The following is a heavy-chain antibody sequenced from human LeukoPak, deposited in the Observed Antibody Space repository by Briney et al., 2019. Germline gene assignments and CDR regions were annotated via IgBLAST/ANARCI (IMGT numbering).Heavy chain of an antibody. CDR1: GFTFTTYS. CDR2: ISNSGGST. CDR3: AKIGFPTTVLTPGTVW. J-gene: IGHJ4*02. V-gene: IGHV3-23*01. Sequence: WGSLRLSCAASGFTFTTYSLTWVRQAPGKGLEWVSAISNSGGSTHYADSVKGRFTISRDNSKSTLYLQMSSLRAEDTAVYYCAKIGFPTTVLTPGTVWWGQGTLVTVSS. D-gene: IGHD4-23*01.